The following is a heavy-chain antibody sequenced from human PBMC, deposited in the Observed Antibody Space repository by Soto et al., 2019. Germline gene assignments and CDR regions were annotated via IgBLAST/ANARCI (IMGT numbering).Heavy chain of an antibody. Sequence: GGYLRLSCAASGFTFTNYAMNWVRQAPGKGLEWVSTITGGGGGRTNYADSVKGRFTISRDNSKNTLYLQMNSLRAEDTAVYYFSKQRASSRTFYYWGQGALVTGSA. J-gene: IGHJ4*02. D-gene: IGHD1-26*01. V-gene: IGHV3-23*01. CDR3: SKQRASSRTFYY. CDR2: ITGGGGGRT. CDR1: GFTFTNYA.